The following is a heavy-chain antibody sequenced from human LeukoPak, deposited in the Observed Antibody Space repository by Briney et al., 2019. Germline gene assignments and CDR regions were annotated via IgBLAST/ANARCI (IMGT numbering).Heavy chain of an antibody. V-gene: IGHV3-53*05. CDR2: IYSGGST. J-gene: IGHJ6*03. D-gene: IGHD3-3*01. CDR1: GFTVSSNY. CDR3: ARAHRRSDYYYYYMDV. Sequence: GGSLRLSCAASGFTVSSNYMSWVRQAPGKGLEWVSVIYSGGSTYYADSVKGRFTISRDNSKNTLYLQMNSLRAEDTAVYYCARAHRRSDYYYYYMDVWGKGTTVTISS.